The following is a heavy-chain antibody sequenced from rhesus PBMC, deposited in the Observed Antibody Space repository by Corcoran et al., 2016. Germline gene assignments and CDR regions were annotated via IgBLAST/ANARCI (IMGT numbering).Heavy chain of an antibody. Sequence: QVRLQESGPGLVKPSETLSLTCTVSGGSISSTNWLSWIRQSPGKGLEWMGNIAGSSAATYYNPSLKSRVTISTDTSKNQFSLKRSSVTAADTAVYYCVRTVGTVMHWYFDLWGPGTPITISS. CDR2: IAGSSAAT. CDR1: GGSISSTNW. CDR3: VRTVGTVMHWYFDL. J-gene: IGHJ2*01. D-gene: IGHD5-24*01. V-gene: IGHV4-65*02.